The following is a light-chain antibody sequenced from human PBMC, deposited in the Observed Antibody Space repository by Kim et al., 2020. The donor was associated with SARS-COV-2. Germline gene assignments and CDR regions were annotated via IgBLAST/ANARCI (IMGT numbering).Light chain of an antibody. CDR3: SLSYSGVII. V-gene: IGLV7-46*01. CDR1: TGAVTSGHY. CDR2: DIT. J-gene: IGLJ2*01. Sequence: PGGTVTLTCGSSTGAVTSGHYPYWFQLKPGQAPRTLIYDITNKHSWTPARFSGSLLGGKPALTLSGAQPEDEAEYYCSLSYSGVIIFGGGTQLTVL.